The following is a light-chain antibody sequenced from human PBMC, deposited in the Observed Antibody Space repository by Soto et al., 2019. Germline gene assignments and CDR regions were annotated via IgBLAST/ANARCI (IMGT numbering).Light chain of an antibody. CDR1: QSVSSSY. J-gene: IGKJ2*01. V-gene: IGKV3-20*01. CDR2: GAS. Sequence: EIVLTQSPGTLSLSPGERAILSCRASQSVSSSYLAWYQQKPGQAPRLLIYGASSRATCIPDRFSGSGSGTDFTLTISRLSPEDFAVYYCQQYGSSPRVTFGQGTKLEIK. CDR3: QQYGSSPRVT.